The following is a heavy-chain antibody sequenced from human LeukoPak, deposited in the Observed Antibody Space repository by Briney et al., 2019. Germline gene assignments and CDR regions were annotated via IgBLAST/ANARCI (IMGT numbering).Heavy chain of an antibody. Sequence: GGSLRLSCAASGFTFSSYGMHWVRQAPGKGLEWVANIKQDGSEKYYVDSVKGRFTISRDNAKNSLYLQMNSLRAEDTAVYYCARDDWSCSSTSCPSDYWGQGTLVTVSS. CDR1: GFTFSSYG. V-gene: IGHV3-7*01. D-gene: IGHD2-2*01. J-gene: IGHJ4*02. CDR3: ARDDWSCSSTSCPSDY. CDR2: IKQDGSEK.